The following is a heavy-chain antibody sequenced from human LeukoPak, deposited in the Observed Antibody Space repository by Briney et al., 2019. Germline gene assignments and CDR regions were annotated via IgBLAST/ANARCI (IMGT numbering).Heavy chain of an antibody. CDR2: IRYDGSLK. J-gene: IGHJ4*02. CDR1: GFTLSSYA. V-gene: IGHV3-30*02. D-gene: IGHD2-15*01. CDR3: ARLRELLTDY. Sequence: GGSLRLSCVASGFTLSSYAMHWVRQAPGKGLEWVAFIRYDGSLKNYADSVKGRFTISRDNSKNTLYLQMNSLRGDDTAVYYCARLRELLTDYWGQGTLVTVSS.